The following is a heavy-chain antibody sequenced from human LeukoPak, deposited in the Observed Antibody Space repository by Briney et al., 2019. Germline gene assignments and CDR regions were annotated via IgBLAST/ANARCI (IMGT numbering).Heavy chain of an antibody. Sequence: GGSLRLSCAASGFTFSSYSMTWVRQAPGKGLEWVSYISAANTTAYYADSVKGRFTISRDNARNSLHLQLNSLRAEDTAVYYCARISGYRSRGSCGWGQGTLVTVSS. CDR3: ARISGYRSRGSCG. V-gene: IGHV3-48*01. CDR2: ISAANTTA. D-gene: IGHD2-2*01. CDR1: GFTFSSYS. J-gene: IGHJ4*02.